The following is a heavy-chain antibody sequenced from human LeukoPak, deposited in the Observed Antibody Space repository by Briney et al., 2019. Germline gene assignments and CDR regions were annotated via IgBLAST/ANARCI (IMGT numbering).Heavy chain of an antibody. CDR1: GSTFSSHA. CDR2: ISYDGSNK. J-gene: IGHJ4*02. D-gene: IGHD3-16*01. CDR3: ARDMSDYAGHGQSGPFDY. Sequence: GGSLRLSCAAPGSTFSSHAMHWVRQAPGKGLEWVAVISYDGSNKYYADSVKGRFTISRDNSKNTLYLQMNSLRAEDTAVYYCARDMSDYAGHGQSGPFDYWGQGTLVTVSS. V-gene: IGHV3-30*01.